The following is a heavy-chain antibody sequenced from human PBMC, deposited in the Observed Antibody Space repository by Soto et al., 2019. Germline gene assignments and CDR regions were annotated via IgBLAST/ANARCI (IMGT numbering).Heavy chain of an antibody. CDR1: GFHVGAFA. CDR3: AKRCSGSSSMGCFDN. CDR2: LRGDSIDR. V-gene: IGHV3-23*01. D-gene: IGHD6-6*01. Sequence: GGSLRLSYAASGFHVGAFAMSWVRQAPGKGLAWVSSLRGDSIDRYYADYVMGRFTISRDYSKNTLFLQMNSLRAEDTAVYYCAKRCSGSSSMGCFDNWGQGTLVTVSS. J-gene: IGHJ4*02.